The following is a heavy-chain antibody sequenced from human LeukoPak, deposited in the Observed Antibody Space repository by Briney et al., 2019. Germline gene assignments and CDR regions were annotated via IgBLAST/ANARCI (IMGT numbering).Heavy chain of an antibody. J-gene: IGHJ4*02. CDR3: AKGKGEGIQLWLLFDY. D-gene: IGHD5-18*01. V-gene: IGHV3-30*18. CDR2: ISYDGSNK. Sequence: PGGSLRLSCAASGFTFSSYGMHWVRQAPGKGLEWVAVISYDGSNKYYADSVKGRLTISRDNSKNTLYLQMNSLRAEDTAVYYCAKGKGEGIQLWLLFDYWGQGTLVTVSS. CDR1: GFTFSSYG.